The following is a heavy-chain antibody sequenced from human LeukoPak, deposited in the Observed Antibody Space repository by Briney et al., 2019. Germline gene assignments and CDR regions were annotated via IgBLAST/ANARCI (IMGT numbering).Heavy chain of an antibody. J-gene: IGHJ4*02. V-gene: IGHV5-51*01. CDR3: ARPALPYYFDSSGSYSNYYFDY. CDR1: GYIFTTYW. D-gene: IGHD3-22*01. Sequence: ESLKISCKGSGYIFTTYWIGWVRQMPGKGLEWMGIIYPGDSDTRYSPSFQGQVTISADKSVSTAYLQWSSLKASDTAMYYCARPALPYYFDSSGSYSNYYFDYWGQGTLVTVSS. CDR2: IYPGDSDT.